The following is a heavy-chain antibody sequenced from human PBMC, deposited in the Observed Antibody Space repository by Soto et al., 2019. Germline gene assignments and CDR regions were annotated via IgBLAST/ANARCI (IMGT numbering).Heavy chain of an antibody. D-gene: IGHD6-13*01. CDR2: INPSGGSA. J-gene: IGHJ6*02. Sequence: QVQLVQSGAEVKKPGASVKVSCKASGYTFTSYYMHWVRQAPGQGLEWMGIINPSGGSASYAQKFQGRVTMTRDTSTSTVYMELSSLRSEDTAVYYCARDVFIITAGPQSKEYGMDVWGQGTTVTVSS. V-gene: IGHV1-46*01. CDR1: GYTFTSYY. CDR3: ARDVFIITAGPQSKEYGMDV.